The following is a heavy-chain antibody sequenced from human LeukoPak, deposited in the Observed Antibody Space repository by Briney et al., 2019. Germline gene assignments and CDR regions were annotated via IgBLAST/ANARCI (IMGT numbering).Heavy chain of an antibody. D-gene: IGHD2-15*01. CDR2: ISSGGNT. CDR3: ARDIYCSGGACYNY. J-gene: IGHJ4*02. Sequence: PGGSLRLSCVASGFTVYTNYMSWVRQAPGKGREWVSLISSGGNTFYADSVKGRFTISRDNSKNTLYLQINSLRAGDTAVYYCARDIYCSGGACYNYWGQGTLVTVSS. V-gene: IGHV3-53*01. CDR1: GFTVYTNY.